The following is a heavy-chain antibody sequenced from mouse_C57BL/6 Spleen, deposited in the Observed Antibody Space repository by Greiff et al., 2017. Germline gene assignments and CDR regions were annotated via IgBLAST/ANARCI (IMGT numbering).Heavy chain of an antibody. J-gene: IGHJ1*03. CDR1: GFNIKDYY. CDR3: TSGPITTVVGDWYFDV. D-gene: IGHD1-1*01. Sequence: EVQLQESGAELVRPGASVKLSCTASGFNIKDYYMHWVKQRPEQGLEWIGRIDPEDGDTEYAPKFQGKATMTADTSSNPAYLQLSSLTSEDTAVYYCTSGPITTVVGDWYFDVWGTGTTVTVSS. V-gene: IGHV14-1*01. CDR2: IDPEDGDT.